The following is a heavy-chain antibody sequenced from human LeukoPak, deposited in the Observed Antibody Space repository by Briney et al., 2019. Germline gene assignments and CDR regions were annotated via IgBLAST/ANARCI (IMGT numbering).Heavy chain of an antibody. CDR3: ARDQYTQALFDY. J-gene: IGHJ4*02. CDR2: INSDGSST. V-gene: IGHV3-74*01. D-gene: IGHD2-2*02. CDR1: GFTFSSYW. Sequence: GGSLRLSCAASGFTFSSYWTHWVRQAPGKGLVWVSRINSDGSSTSYADSVKGRFTISRDNAKNTLYLQMNSLRAEDTAVYYCARDQYTQALFDYWGQGTLVTVSS.